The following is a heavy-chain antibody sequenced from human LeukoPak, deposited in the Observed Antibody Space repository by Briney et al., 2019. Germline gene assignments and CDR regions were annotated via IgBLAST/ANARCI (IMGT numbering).Heavy chain of an antibody. CDR3: ARAIVVVPAAMAMDAFDI. CDR2: INTNSGGT. Sequence: GASVKVSCKASGYTFTGYYMHWVRQAPGQGLEWMGWINTNSGGTNYAQKFQGRVTMTRDTSISTAYMELSRLRSDDTAVYYCARAIVVVPAAMAMDAFDIWGQGTMVTVSS. V-gene: IGHV1-2*02. J-gene: IGHJ3*02. D-gene: IGHD2-2*01. CDR1: GYTFTGYY.